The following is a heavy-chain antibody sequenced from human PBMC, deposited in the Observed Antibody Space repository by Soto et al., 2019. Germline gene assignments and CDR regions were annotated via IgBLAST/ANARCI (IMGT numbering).Heavy chain of an antibody. V-gene: IGHV4-31*03. CDR2: IGYSGAT. Sequence: TLSLTCTVSGFSITSGGSFWSWIRQHPGKGPEWIAFIGYSGATSYNPSLASRVTISADTYKSQFSLNLRSVTAADTAVYYCARGGASSKWFAPWGQGTLVTVSS. J-gene: IGHJ5*02. CDR1: GFSITSGGSF. D-gene: IGHD2-15*01. CDR3: ARGGASSKWFAP.